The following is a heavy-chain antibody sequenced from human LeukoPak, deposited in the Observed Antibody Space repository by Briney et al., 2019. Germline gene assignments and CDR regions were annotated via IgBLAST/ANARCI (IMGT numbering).Heavy chain of an antibody. CDR3: ARALYYDFWSGQDY. Sequence: PGGSLRLSCVASGFTFSSYWMTWVRQAPGKGLEWVANIKTDGSQIYYVDSVKGRFTISRDNAKNSLYLQMGSLRAEDMAVYYCARALYYDFWSGQDYWGQGTLVTVSS. CDR1: GFTFSSYW. CDR2: IKTDGSQI. J-gene: IGHJ4*02. V-gene: IGHV3-7*01. D-gene: IGHD3-3*01.